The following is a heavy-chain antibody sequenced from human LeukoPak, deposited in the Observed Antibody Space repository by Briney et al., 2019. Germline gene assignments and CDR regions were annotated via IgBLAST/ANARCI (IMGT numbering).Heavy chain of an antibody. J-gene: IGHJ6*03. CDR3: AKEIAAAGTEYYYYYMDV. D-gene: IGHD6-13*01. V-gene: IGHV3-43*01. CDR2: ISWDGGST. CDR1: GYTFDDYT. Sequence: GGSLRLSCAASGYTFDDYTMHWVRQAPGKGLEWVSLISWDGGSTYYADSVKGRFTISRDNSKNSLYLQMNSLRIEDTALYYCAKEIAAAGTEYYYYYMDVWGKGTTVTVSS.